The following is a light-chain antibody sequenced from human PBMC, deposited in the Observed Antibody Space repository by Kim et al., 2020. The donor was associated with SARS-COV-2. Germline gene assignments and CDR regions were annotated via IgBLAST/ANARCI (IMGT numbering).Light chain of an antibody. J-gene: IGLJ3*02. CDR2: QDD. CDR3: QVWDSYTVV. Sequence: VSPGHTASIPCSGDKLGNTYVSWSHQKPGQSPELIIYQDDQRPSGIPDRFSGSNSGNTATLTISGTLATDEAEYYCQVWDSYTVVFGGGTQLTVL. V-gene: IGLV3-1*01. CDR1: KLGNTY.